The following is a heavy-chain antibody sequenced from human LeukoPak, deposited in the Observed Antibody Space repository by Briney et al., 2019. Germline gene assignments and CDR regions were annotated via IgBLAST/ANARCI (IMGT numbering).Heavy chain of an antibody. CDR1: GFTFSSYS. CDR2: ISSSSSYI. V-gene: IGHV3-21*01. Sequence: GGSLRLSCAASGFTFSSYSMNWVREAPGKGLEWGSSISSSSSYIYYADAVKGRFTISRDNAKNSLYLQMNSLRDEDTAVYYCARDKYQLLPPEYYYYYGMDVWGQGTTVTVSS. CDR3: ARDKYQLLPPEYYYYYGMDV. D-gene: IGHD2-2*01. J-gene: IGHJ6*02.